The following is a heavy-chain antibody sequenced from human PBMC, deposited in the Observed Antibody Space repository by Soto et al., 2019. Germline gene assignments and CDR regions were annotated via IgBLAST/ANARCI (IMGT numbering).Heavy chain of an antibody. CDR2: IYPGDSDT. V-gene: IGHV5-51*01. D-gene: IGHD2-2*01. Sequence: GESLKISCKGSGYSFTSYWIGWVRQMPGKGLEWMGIIYPGDSDTRYSPSFQAQATISANKSISTAYLQWSSLKASDTAMYYCARRGSGSSTSWYRGFAFDIWGQGTRVTVSS. CDR3: ARRGSGSSTSWYRGFAFDI. CDR1: GYSFTSYW. J-gene: IGHJ3*02.